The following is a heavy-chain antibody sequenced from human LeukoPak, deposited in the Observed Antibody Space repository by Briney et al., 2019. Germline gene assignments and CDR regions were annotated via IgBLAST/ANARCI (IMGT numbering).Heavy chain of an antibody. CDR2: IKQAGSEK. D-gene: IGHD2-2*01. CDR3: ARALDSSSSRYQAFEY. Sequence: GGSLRLSCAASGFTFSNYWMSWVRQAPGTGLEGVTNIKQAGSEKYSVDSVQGRFTISRHNAKTSLYLQMNALRAEDTAVYYCARALDSSSSRYQAFEYWGQGTLVTVSS. J-gene: IGHJ4*02. V-gene: IGHV3-7*01. CDR1: GFTFSNYW.